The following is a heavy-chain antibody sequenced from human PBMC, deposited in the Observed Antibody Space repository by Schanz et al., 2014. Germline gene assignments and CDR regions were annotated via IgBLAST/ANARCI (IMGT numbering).Heavy chain of an antibody. CDR1: GFTVNTNY. V-gene: IGHV3-53*01. Sequence: EVQLVESGGGLIQPGGSLRLSCAVSGFTVNTNYMSWVRQAPGKGLEWVSVIYSDGRTYYGDSVKGRFTISRDNSKNTLYLQMNSLRDEDTAMYYCAKGRGGTSSEGLDQYYGMDVWGQGTTVTVSS. D-gene: IGHD6-6*01. CDR2: IYSDGRT. J-gene: IGHJ6*02. CDR3: AKGRGGTSSEGLDQYYGMDV.